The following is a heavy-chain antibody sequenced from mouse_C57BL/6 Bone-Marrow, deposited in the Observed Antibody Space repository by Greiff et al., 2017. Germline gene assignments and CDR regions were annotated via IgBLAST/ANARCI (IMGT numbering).Heavy chain of an antibody. D-gene: IGHD2-2*01. J-gene: IGHJ1*03. CDR2: ISNLAYSI. CDR1: GFTFSDYG. V-gene: IGHV5-15*01. CDR3: ARHGYDGDGYFDV. Sequence: DVQLQESGGGLVQPGGSLKLSCAASGFTFSDYGMAWVRQAPRKGPEWVAFISNLAYSIYYADTVTGRFTISRENAKNTLYLEMSSLRSEDTAMYYCARHGYDGDGYFDVWGTGTTVTVSS.